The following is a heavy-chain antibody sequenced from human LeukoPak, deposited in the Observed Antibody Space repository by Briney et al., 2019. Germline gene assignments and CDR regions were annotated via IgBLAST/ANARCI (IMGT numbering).Heavy chain of an antibody. CDR2: IYVTGST. D-gene: IGHD3-22*01. CDR1: GGSIINYY. Sequence: PSETLSLTCTVTGGSIINYYWSWIRQPAGTGLEWVERIYVTGSTIYNPSLQSRLSMSVDTSKNQFSLRLTSVTAADTAVYYCARLKYYDSTGYSPGYYMDVWGKGITVTVSS. CDR3: ARLKYYDSTGYSPGYYMDV. V-gene: IGHV4-4*07. J-gene: IGHJ6*03.